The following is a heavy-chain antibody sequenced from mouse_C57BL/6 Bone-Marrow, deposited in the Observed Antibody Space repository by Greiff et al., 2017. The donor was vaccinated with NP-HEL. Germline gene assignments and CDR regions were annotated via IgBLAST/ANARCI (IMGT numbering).Heavy chain of an antibody. CDR2: ISSGGSYT. Sequence: EVKLVESGGDLVKPGGSLKLSCAASGFTFSSYGMSWVRQTPDKRLEWVATISSGGSYTYYQDSVKGRFTISRANAKNTLYAQMSSLKSDDTAMYYYSRADDYRYLDVWGTGTSVTVSS. CDR3: SRADDYRYLDV. J-gene: IGHJ1*03. V-gene: IGHV5-6*01. CDR1: GFTFSSYG.